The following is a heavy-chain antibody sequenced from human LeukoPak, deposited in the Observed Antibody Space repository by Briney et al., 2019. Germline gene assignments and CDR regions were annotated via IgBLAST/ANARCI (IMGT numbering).Heavy chain of an antibody. V-gene: IGHV3-66*01. CDR3: ARGLPHDS. Sequence: PGGSLRLSCAASGFSVDSNYMSWVRQAPGKGLEWVSLIYSGSTNYADSVKGRITISGDNSKNTLYLHMNSLRVEDTAVYYCARGLPHDSWGQGTLVTVSS. CDR2: IYSGST. J-gene: IGHJ5*01. D-gene: IGHD5-18*01. CDR1: GFSVDSNY.